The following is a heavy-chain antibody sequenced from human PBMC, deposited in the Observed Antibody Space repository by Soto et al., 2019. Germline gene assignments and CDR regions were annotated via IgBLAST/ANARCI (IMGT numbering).Heavy chain of an antibody. CDR3: TTPPYYDFDY. CDR1: SVSNAW. J-gene: IGHJ4*02. CDR2: IKSKTDGGTT. Sequence: SVSNAWMNWVRQAPGKGLEWVGRIKSKTDGGTTDYAAPVKGRFTSSRDDSKNTLYLQMNSLKTEDTAVYYCTTPPYYDFDYWGQGTLVTVSS. V-gene: IGHV3-15*07. D-gene: IGHD3-3*01.